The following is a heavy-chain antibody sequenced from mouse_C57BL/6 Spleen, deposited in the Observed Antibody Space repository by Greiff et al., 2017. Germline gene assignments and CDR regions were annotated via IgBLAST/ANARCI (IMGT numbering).Heavy chain of an antibody. V-gene: IGHV5-16*01. CDR3: ARGQKDYFDY. CDR2: INYDGSST. Sequence: EVQLVESEGGLVQPGSSMKLSCTASGFTFSDYYMAWVRQVPEKGLEWVANINYDGSSTYYLDSLKSRFIISRDNAKNILYLQMSSLKSEDTATYYCARGQKDYFDYWGQGTTLTVSS. CDR1: GFTFSDYY. J-gene: IGHJ2*01.